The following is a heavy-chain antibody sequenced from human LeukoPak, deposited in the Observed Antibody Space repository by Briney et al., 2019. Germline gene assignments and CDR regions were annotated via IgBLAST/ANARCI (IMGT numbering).Heavy chain of an antibody. CDR3: ARVFGGSSLGY. Sequence: PSETLSLTCAVYGGSFSGYYWSWIRQPPGKGLEWIGEINHSGSTNYNPSLKSRVTMSVDTSKNQFSLKLSSVTAADTAVYYCARVFGGSSLGYWGQGTLVTVSS. V-gene: IGHV4-34*01. J-gene: IGHJ4*02. CDR1: GGSFSGYY. CDR2: INHSGST. D-gene: IGHD6-6*01.